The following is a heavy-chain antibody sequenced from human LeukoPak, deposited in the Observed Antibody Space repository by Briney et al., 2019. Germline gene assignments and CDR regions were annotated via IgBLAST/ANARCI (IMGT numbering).Heavy chain of an antibody. Sequence: PGGSLRLSCAASGFTVSSNYMSWVRQAPGKGLEWVSVIYSGGSTYYADSVKGRFTISRDNSKNTLYLQMNSLRAEDTAVYYCAKDAVASQNTLFDYWGQGTLVTVSS. V-gene: IGHV3-66*02. CDR2: IYSGGST. D-gene: IGHD5-12*01. CDR3: AKDAVASQNTLFDY. CDR1: GFTVSSNY. J-gene: IGHJ4*02.